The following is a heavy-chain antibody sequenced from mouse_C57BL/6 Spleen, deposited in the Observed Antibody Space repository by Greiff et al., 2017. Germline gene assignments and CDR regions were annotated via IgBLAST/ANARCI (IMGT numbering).Heavy chain of an antibody. Sequence: VHVKQSGPELVKPGASVKIPCKASGYTFTDYNMDWVKQSHGKSLEWIGDINPNNGGTIYNQKFKGKATLTVDKSSSTAYMELRSLTSEDTAVYYCARRGTRGYFDVWGTGTTVTVSS. J-gene: IGHJ1*03. CDR3: ARRGTRGYFDV. V-gene: IGHV1-18*01. D-gene: IGHD3-3*01. CDR1: GYTFTDYN. CDR2: INPNNGGT.